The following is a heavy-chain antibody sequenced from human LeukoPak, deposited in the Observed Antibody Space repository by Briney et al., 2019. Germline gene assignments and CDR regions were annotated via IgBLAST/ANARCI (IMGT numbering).Heavy chain of an antibody. J-gene: IGHJ4*02. V-gene: IGHV4-59*01. D-gene: IGHD5-18*01. CDR1: GGSISSYY. CDR2: IYYSGST. CDR3: AREVGYSYGSGYFDY. Sequence: SETLSLPCTVSGGSISSYYWSWIRQPPGKGLEWIGYIYYSGSTNYNPSLKSRVTISVDTSKNQFSLKLSSVTAADTAVYYCAREVGYSYGSGYFDYWGQGTLVTVSS.